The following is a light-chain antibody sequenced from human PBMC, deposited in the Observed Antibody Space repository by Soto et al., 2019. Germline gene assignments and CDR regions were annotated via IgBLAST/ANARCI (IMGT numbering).Light chain of an antibody. J-gene: IGLJ7*01. V-gene: IGLV1-51*01. Sequence: QSVLTQPPSVSGAPGQTVTISCSGSSTNIGNNYVSWYQHLPGTAPKLLIYDNSERPSGIPDRFSGSKSGTSATLGITGLPPGDEADYYCGTWDSSLSAGVFGGGTQLTVL. CDR2: DNS. CDR1: STNIGNNY. CDR3: GTWDSSLSAGV.